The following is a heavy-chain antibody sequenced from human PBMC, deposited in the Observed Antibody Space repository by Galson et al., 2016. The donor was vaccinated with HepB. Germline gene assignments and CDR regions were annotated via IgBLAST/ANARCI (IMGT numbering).Heavy chain of an antibody. Sequence: QSGAEVKKPGESLRISCKGSGYSFTNYWITWVRQMPGKGLEWMGRIDPSDSYTTYSPSFQGHVSISADKSINTAYLQWSSLKASDTAMFYCARIRGYSSGNYFIDVWGQGTTVTVSS. CDR1: GYSFTNYW. CDR2: IDPSDSYT. J-gene: IGHJ6*02. V-gene: IGHV5-10-1*01. D-gene: IGHD5-18*01. CDR3: ARIRGYSSGNYFIDV.